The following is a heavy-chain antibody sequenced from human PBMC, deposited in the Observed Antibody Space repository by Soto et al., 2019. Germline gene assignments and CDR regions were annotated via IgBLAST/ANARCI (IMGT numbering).Heavy chain of an antibody. CDR3: ARIDCTGNNCNPYYHYGMDV. CDR1: GFTFNTYG. V-gene: IGHV3-33*01. CDR2: IWYDGSIK. J-gene: IGHJ6*02. Sequence: GGSLRLSCAASGFTFNTYGMHWVRQIPGKGLQRVSIIWYDGSIKYYADSVKGRFTISRDNSRNTLYLQMNSLRDEDTVVYYCARIDCTGNNCNPYYHYGMDVWGQGTTVTVSS. D-gene: IGHD1-20*01.